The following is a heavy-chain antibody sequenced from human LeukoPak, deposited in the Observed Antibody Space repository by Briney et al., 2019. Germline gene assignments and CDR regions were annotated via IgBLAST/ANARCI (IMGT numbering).Heavy chain of an antibody. CDR3: ARTGGAGSPSDT. D-gene: IGHD3-10*01. J-gene: IGHJ5*02. V-gene: IGHV3-11*01. Sequence: GGSLRLSCAASGFIFSDYYMTWIRQAPGKGLEWVSYISSSGGITYYADFVKGRFTISRDSAKNSLYLEMNSLRDDDTAVYFCARTGGAGSPSDTWGQGTLVTVSS. CDR1: GFIFSDYY. CDR2: ISSSGGIT.